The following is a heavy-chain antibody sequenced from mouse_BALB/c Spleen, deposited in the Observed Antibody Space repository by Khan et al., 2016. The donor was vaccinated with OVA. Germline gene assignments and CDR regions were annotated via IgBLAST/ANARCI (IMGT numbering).Heavy chain of an antibody. J-gene: IGHJ4*01. CDR3: ARVGYNGTMDC. D-gene: IGHD2-14*01. CDR1: GFTFTNYG. CDR2: INTYTGES. V-gene: IGHV9-3-1*01. Sequence: QIQLVQSGPELKKPGETVQISCKASGFTFTNYGMNWVKQAPGKGFKWMGWINTYTGESTFANDYKGRFAFSLETSASTAYLQIKSLKIEDTATYFCARVGYNGTMDCWGQGTSVTVSS.